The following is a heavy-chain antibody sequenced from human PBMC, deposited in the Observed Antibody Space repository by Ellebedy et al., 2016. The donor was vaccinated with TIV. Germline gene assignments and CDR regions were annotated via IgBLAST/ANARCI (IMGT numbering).Heavy chain of an antibody. Sequence: GESLKISCEASGFTFGSYGMHWVRQAQGKGLEWVAAISHDGMNKYYADSVKDRFTVSRDNSKNTLYLQVNSLRAEDTAVFYCAKFAVGFYMGPDCFDSWGQGTPVTVSS. J-gene: IGHJ4*02. CDR3: AKFAVGFYMGPDCFDS. CDR1: GFTFGSYG. D-gene: IGHD3-3*01. V-gene: IGHV3-30*18. CDR2: ISHDGMNK.